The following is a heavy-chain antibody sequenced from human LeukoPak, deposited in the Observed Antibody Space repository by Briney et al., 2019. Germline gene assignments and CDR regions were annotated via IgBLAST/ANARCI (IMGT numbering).Heavy chain of an antibody. CDR2: IYTSGST. CDR3: ARTGIAVAGTVDYFDY. CDR1: GGSISSGSYY. Sequence: PSQTLSLTCTVSGGSISSGSYYWSWIRQPAGKGLEWIGRIYTSGSTNYNPSLKSRVTISVDTSKNQFSLKLSSVTAADTAVYYCARTGIAVAGTVDYFDYWGQGTLVTVSS. D-gene: IGHD6-19*01. V-gene: IGHV4-61*02. J-gene: IGHJ4*02.